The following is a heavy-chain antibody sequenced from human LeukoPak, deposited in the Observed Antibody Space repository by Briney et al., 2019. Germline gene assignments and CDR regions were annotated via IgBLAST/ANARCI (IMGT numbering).Heavy chain of an antibody. D-gene: IGHD6-13*01. J-gene: IGHJ5*02. V-gene: IGHV4-30-2*01. CDR3: ARTYSSSWNNWFDP. CDR2: IYHSGST. CDR1: GGSISSGGYS. Sequence: PSETLSLTCAVSGGSISSGGYSWSWIRQPPGKGLEWIGYIYHSGSTYYNPSLKRRVTISVDTSKNQFSLKLSSVTAADTAVYYCARTYSSSWNNWFDPWGQGTLVTVSS.